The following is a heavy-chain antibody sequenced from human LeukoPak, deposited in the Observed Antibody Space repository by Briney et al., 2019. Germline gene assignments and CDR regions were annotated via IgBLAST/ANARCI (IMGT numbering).Heavy chain of an antibody. CDR1: GGSISSYY. CDR3: AGYRVYYGMDV. CDR2: IYYSGST. V-gene: IGHV4-59*08. J-gene: IGHJ6*02. Sequence: PSETLSLTCTVSGGSISSYYWSWIRQPPGKGLEWIGYIYYSGSTNYNPSLKSRVTISVDTSKNQFSLKLSYVTAADTAVYYCAGYRVYYGMDVWGQGTTVTVSS. D-gene: IGHD4-11*01.